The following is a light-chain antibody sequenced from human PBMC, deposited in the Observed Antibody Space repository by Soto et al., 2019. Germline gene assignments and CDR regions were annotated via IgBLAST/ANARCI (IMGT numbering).Light chain of an antibody. Sequence: ETVLTQSPGTLSLSPGETATLSCRASQTVTSSYLAWYQQKPGQAPSLLIYGASSRATGIPDRFSGSGSGTDFTLTISRLEPEDFAVYFCQHYGSSPPYTFGQGTKLEIK. J-gene: IGKJ2*01. CDR2: GAS. CDR3: QHYGSSPPYT. CDR1: QTVTSSY. V-gene: IGKV3-20*01.